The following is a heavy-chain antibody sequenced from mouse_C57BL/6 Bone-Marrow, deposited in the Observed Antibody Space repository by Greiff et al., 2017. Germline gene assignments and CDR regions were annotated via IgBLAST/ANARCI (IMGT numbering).Heavy chain of an antibody. D-gene: IGHD2-3*01. V-gene: IGHV1-81*01. J-gene: IGHJ4*01. CDR2: IYPRSGNT. CDR1: GYTFTSYG. CDR3: ARDLYDVYYDAIDY. Sequence: VMLVESGAELARPGASVKLSCKASGYTFTSYGISWVKQRTGQGLEWIGEIYPRSGNTYYNEKFKGKATLTADKSSSTAYMELRSLTSEDSAFYFCARDLYDVYYDAIDYWGQGTSVTVSS.